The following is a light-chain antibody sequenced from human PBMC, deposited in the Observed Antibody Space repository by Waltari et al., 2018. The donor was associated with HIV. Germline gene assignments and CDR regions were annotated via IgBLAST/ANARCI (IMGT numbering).Light chain of an antibody. CDR3: CSYAGSYTYV. CDR2: DVN. J-gene: IGLJ1*01. CDR1: SSDVGGYNY. Sequence: QSALTQSRSVSGSPGQSVTISCTGTSSDVGGYNYVSWYQQHPGKAPRLMIYDVNRRPSGVPGRFSGSKSGNTASLTISGLQAEDEADYYCCSYAGSYTYVFGTGTEVTVL. V-gene: IGLV2-11*01.